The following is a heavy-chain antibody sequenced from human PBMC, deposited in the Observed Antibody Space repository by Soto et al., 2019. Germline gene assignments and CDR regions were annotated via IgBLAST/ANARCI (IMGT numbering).Heavy chain of an antibody. CDR2: IHYSGST. D-gene: IGHD2-21*01. Sequence: SETLSLTCTVSGGSVSSNSYSWGWIRQSPGKGLEWIGTIHYSGSTNYNPSLKSRVTMSVDTSKNQFSLKLTSVNAADTAVYYCTRGGDAYKNGHWGQGTLVTVSS. CDR1: GGSVSSNSYS. V-gene: IGHV4-39*07. J-gene: IGHJ4*02. CDR3: TRGGDAYKNGH.